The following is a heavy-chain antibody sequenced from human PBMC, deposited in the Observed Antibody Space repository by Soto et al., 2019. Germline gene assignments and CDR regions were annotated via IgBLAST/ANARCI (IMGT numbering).Heavy chain of an antibody. CDR3: ARDRIAAAGSWFDP. Sequence: PGGSLRLSCAASGFTFSSYWMSWVRQAPGKGLEWVSSISSSCSYIYYADSVKGRFTISRDNAKNSLYLQMNSLRAEDTAVYYCARDRIAAAGSWFDPWGQGTLVTVSS. CDR2: ISSSCSYI. CDR1: GFTFSSYW. V-gene: IGHV3-21*01. D-gene: IGHD6-13*01. J-gene: IGHJ5*02.